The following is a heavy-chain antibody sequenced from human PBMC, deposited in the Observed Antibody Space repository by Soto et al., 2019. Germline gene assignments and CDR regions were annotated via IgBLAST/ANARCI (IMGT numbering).Heavy chain of an antibody. Sequence: SVKVSCKASGGTFSSYTISWVRQAPGQGLEWMGRIIPILGIANYAQKFQGRVTITADKSTSTAYMELSSLRSEDTAVYYCARTLSYSSSWYSPNWFDPWGQGTLDTVSS. CDR1: GGTFSSYT. V-gene: IGHV1-69*02. D-gene: IGHD6-13*01. CDR2: IIPILGIA. J-gene: IGHJ5*02. CDR3: ARTLSYSSSWYSPNWFDP.